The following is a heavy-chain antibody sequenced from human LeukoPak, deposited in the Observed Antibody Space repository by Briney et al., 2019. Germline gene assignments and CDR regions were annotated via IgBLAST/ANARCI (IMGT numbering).Heavy chain of an antibody. CDR3: ARGVPVYSSSFAY. CDR1: GFTFSSYS. D-gene: IGHD6-6*01. CDR2: ISSSSSYI. V-gene: IGHV3-21*01. J-gene: IGHJ4*02. Sequence: PGGSLRLSCAASGFTFSSYSMNWVRQAPGKGLEWVSSISSSSSYIYYADSVKGRFTISRDNAKNSLYLQMNSLRAEDTAVYYCARGVPVYSSSFAYWGQGTLVTVSS.